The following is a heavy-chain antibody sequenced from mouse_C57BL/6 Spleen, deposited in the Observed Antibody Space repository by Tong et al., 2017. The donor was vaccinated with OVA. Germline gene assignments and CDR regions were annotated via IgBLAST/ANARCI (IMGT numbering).Heavy chain of an antibody. D-gene: IGHD2-2*01. CDR3: ARCGYAYYYAMDY. Sequence: VQLQQSGAELVRPGTSVKISCKASGYTFTNYWLGWVKQRPGHGLEWIGDIYPGGGYTNYNEKFKGKATLTADTSSSTAYMQLSSLTSEDSAVYFCARCGYAYYYAMDYWGQGTSVTVSS. CDR2: IYPGGGYT. J-gene: IGHJ4*01. V-gene: IGHV1-63*02. CDR1: GYTFTNYW.